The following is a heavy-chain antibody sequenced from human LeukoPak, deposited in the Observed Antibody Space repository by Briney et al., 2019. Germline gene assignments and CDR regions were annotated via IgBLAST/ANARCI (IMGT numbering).Heavy chain of an antibody. J-gene: IGHJ6*02. CDR3: ARGGGLDV. CDR1: GFTFSSYW. CDR2: INHNGNVN. V-gene: IGHV3-7*04. Sequence: GGSLRLSCAASGFTFSSYWMNWVRQAPGRGLDGVACINHNGNVNYYVDSVKGRFTISRDNAKNSLYLQMSNLRAEDTAVYFCARGGGLDVWGQGATVTVSS.